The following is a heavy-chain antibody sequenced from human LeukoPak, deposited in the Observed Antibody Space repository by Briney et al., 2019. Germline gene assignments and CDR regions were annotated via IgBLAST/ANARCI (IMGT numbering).Heavy chain of an antibody. CDR3: ATGGGSPTYYFDY. J-gene: IGHJ4*02. CDR1: GDSISSYY. V-gene: IGHV4-59*01. Sequence: SETLSLTCTVSGDSISSYYWSWIRQPPGKGLEWIGYIYYSGSTNYNPSPKSRVTISVDTSKNHFSLKLSSVTAADTAVYYCATGGGSPTYYFDYWGQGTLVTVSS. CDR2: IYYSGST. D-gene: IGHD3-10*01.